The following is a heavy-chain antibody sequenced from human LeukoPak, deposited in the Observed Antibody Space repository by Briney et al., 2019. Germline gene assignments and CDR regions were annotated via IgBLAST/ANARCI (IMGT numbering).Heavy chain of an antibody. CDR1: GYTFTDYY. Sequence: ASVKVSCKASGYTFTDYYFHWVRQAPGQGLEWMGWINPVSGGTKYAQKFQGRVTMTRDTSVTTAYMELSRLRSDDTAIYYCAREGGLLTTGQCYYCLDVWGKGTTVAVSS. CDR3: AREGGLLTTGQCYYCLDV. J-gene: IGHJ6*03. D-gene: IGHD3-9*01. V-gene: IGHV1-2*02. CDR2: INPVSGGT.